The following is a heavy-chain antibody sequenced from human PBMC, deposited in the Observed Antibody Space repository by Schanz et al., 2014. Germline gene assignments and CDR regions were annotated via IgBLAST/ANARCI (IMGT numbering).Heavy chain of an antibody. V-gene: IGHV3-23*05. D-gene: IGHD3-22*01. CDR1: GFTFSTYA. J-gene: IGHJ4*02. CDR2: IYASGAT. CDR3: AKDPSHGDYDYYFDY. Sequence: AQLMDSGGGLVQPGGSLRLSCAASGFTFSTYAMSWVRQAPGKGLEWVSTIYASGATYYADSVKRRFTISRDISKNTLYLQMNSLRAEDTAVYYCAKDPSHGDYDYYFDYWGQGTLVTVSS.